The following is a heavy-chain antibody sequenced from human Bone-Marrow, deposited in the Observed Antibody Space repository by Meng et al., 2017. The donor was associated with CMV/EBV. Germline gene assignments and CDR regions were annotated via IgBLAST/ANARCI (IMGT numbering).Heavy chain of an antibody. D-gene: IGHD6-13*01. V-gene: IGHV3-19*01. Sequence: GGSLRLSCAASGFTFSNSDMNWVRQAPGKGLEWVSGVSWNGSRTHYADSVKGRFIISRDNSKNTLYLQMNSLRAEDTAVYYCARARGEQQLVILDAFDIWGQGTMVTVSS. CDR3: ARARGEQQLVILDAFDI. CDR2: VSWNGSRT. CDR1: GFTFSNSD. J-gene: IGHJ3*02.